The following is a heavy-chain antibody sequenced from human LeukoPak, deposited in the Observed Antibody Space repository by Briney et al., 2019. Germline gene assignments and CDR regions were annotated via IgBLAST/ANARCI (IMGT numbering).Heavy chain of an antibody. J-gene: IGHJ1*01. D-gene: IGHD5-24*01. CDR2: IYYSGST. V-gene: IGHV4-30-4*01. CDR1: GDSISSGGFY. CDR3: ARRDGYESFQH. Sequence: SETLSLTCIVSGDSISSGGFYWSWIRQPPGKGLEWIGYIYYSGSTHYNPSLKSRVSISLDTSKNQFSLKLTSVTAADTAVYYCARRDGYESFQHWGQGTLVIVSS.